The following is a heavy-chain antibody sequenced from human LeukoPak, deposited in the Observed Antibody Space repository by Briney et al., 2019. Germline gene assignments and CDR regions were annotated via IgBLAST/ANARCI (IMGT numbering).Heavy chain of an antibody. V-gene: IGHV4-30-4*08. Sequence: KPSQTLSLTCTVSGGSISSGDYYWSWIRQPPGKGLEWIGYIYYSGSTYYNPSLKSRVTISVDTSKNQFSLKLSSVTAADTAVYYCARVGYSGYDWSIVLFDYWGQGTLVTVSS. J-gene: IGHJ4*02. D-gene: IGHD5-12*01. CDR1: GGSISSGDYY. CDR3: ARVGYSGYDWSIVLFDY. CDR2: IYYSGST.